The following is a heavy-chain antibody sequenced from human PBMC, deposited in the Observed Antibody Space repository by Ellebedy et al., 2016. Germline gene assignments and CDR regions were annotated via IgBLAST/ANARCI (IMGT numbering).Heavy chain of an antibody. V-gene: IGHV3-48*04. CDR1: GFTFSSYS. Sequence: GGSLRLSCAASGFTFSSYSMNWVRQAPGKGLEWISYITSSSGAIYYADSVKGRFTISRDNAKNSLYLQMNSLRAEDTAVYYCARNVAAAGPMTVGYYYYGMDVWGQGTTVTVSS. D-gene: IGHD6-13*01. CDR2: ITSSSGAI. J-gene: IGHJ6*02. CDR3: ARNVAAAGPMTVGYYYYGMDV.